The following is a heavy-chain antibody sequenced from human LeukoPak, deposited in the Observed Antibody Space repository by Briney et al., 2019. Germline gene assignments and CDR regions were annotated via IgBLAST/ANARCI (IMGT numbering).Heavy chain of an antibody. D-gene: IGHD2-2*01. CDR2: ISAYNGNT. CDR3: ARLDSIVVVPAARRYYYMDV. Sequence: ASVKVSCKASGYTFTSYGISWVRQAPGQGLEWMGWISAYNGNTNYAQKLQGRVTMTTDSSTSTAYMELRSLRSDDTAVYYCARLDSIVVVPAARRYYYMDVWGKGTTVTVSS. CDR1: GYTFTSYG. J-gene: IGHJ6*03. V-gene: IGHV1-18*01.